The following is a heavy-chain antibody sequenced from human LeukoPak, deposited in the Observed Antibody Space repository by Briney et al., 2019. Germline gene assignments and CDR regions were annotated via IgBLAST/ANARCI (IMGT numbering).Heavy chain of an antibody. CDR1: GFTFSSYS. D-gene: IGHD3-22*01. V-gene: IGHV3-48*02. CDR3: ARESYYYDSSGYYYALDY. CDR2: ISGSSSTI. Sequence: GGSLRLSCAASGFTFSSYSMNWVRQAPGKGLEWVSYISGSSSTIYYADSVKGRFTISRDNAKNSLYLQMNSLRDEDTAVYYCARESYYYDSSGYYYALDYWGQGTLVTVSS. J-gene: IGHJ4*02.